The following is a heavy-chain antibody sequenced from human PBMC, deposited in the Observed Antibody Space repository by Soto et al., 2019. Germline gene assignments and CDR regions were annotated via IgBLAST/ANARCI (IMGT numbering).Heavy chain of an antibody. J-gene: IGHJ4*02. V-gene: IGHV3-73*01. CDR2: IKSKADSYAT. CDR1: GFTFSVSA. D-gene: IGHD5-12*01. Sequence: GGSLRLSCAASGFTFSVSAIHWVRQASGKGLEWVGRIKSKADSYATAYTASVKGRFTVSRDDSKNTAYLQMNSLTTEDTAVFFFTRFSGLATIVYWCQGALGTVSS. CDR3: TRFSGLATIVY.